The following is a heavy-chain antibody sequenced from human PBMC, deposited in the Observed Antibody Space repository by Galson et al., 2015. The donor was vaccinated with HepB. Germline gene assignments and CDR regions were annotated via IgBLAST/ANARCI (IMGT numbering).Heavy chain of an antibody. V-gene: IGHV1-18*01. D-gene: IGHD2-15*01. Sequence: SVKVSCKASGYTFTSYGISWVRQAPGQGLEWMGWISAYNGNTNYAQKLQGRVTMTTDTSTSTAYMELRGLRSDDTAVYYCARYAYCSGGSCYWFDPWGQGTLVTVSS. CDR3: ARYAYCSGGSCYWFDP. CDR1: GYTFTSYG. CDR2: ISAYNGNT. J-gene: IGHJ5*02.